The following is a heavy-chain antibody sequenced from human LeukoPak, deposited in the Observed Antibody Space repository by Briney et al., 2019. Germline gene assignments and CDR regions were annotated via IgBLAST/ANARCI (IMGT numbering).Heavy chain of an antibody. D-gene: IGHD4-17*01. Sequence: PSETLSLTCAVYGGSFSGYYWSWIRQPAGKGLEWIGHIYTSGSTNYNPSLKSRVTMSVDTSKNQFSLKLSSVTAADTAVYYCARDGTVTTPFDYWGQGTLVTVSS. V-gene: IGHV4-4*07. CDR1: GGSFSGYY. CDR3: ARDGTVTTPFDY. J-gene: IGHJ4*02. CDR2: IYTSGST.